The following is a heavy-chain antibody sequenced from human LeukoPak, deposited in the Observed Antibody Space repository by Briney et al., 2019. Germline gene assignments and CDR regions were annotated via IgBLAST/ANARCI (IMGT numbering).Heavy chain of an antibody. CDR2: IYSGGST. J-gene: IGHJ4*02. CDR1: GFTFNNYW. V-gene: IGHV3-53*01. Sequence: GGSLRLSCAASGFTFNNYWMSWVRQAPGKGLEWVSVIYSGGSTYYADSVKGRSTISRDNSKNTLYLQMNSLRAEDTAVYYCARGRGDFWSGYWLGYYFDYWGQGTLVTVSS. D-gene: IGHD3-3*01. CDR3: ARGRGDFWSGYWLGYYFDY.